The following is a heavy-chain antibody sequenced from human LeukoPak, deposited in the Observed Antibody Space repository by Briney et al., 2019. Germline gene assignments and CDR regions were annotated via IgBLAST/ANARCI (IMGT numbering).Heavy chain of an antibody. D-gene: IGHD2-15*01. CDR3: ARGHCSGGSCLFDY. J-gene: IGHJ4*02. CDR1: GGSFSGYY. V-gene: IGHV4-34*01. Sequence: SETLSLTCAVYGGSFSGYYWSWIRQPPGKGLEWIGEINHSGSTNYNPSLKSRVTISVDTSKNQFSLKLGSVTAADTAVYYCARGHCSGGSCLFDYWGQGTLVTVSS. CDR2: INHSGST.